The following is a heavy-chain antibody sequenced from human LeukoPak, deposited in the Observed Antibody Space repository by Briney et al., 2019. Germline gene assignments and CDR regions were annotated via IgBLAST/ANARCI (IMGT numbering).Heavy chain of an antibody. CDR2: IYHSGST. D-gene: IGHD3-10*01. CDR1: GGFISSGGYS. Sequence: SQTLSLTCAVSGGFISSGGYSWSWIRQPPGKGLEWIGYIYHSGSTYYNPSLKSRVTISVDRSKNQFSLKLSSVTAADTAVYYCARVRTYGSGPFDPWGQGTLVTVSS. J-gene: IGHJ5*02. CDR3: ARVRTYGSGPFDP. V-gene: IGHV4-30-2*01.